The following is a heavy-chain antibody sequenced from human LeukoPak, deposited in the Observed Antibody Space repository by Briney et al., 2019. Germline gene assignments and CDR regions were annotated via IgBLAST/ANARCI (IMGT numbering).Heavy chain of an antibody. CDR3: ARGGTYRGGADY. CDR2: MYYSGSP. D-gene: IGHD4-11*01. CDR1: GGSISSYY. V-gene: IGHV4-59*01. Sequence: KASETLSLTCTVSGGSISSYYWSWIRQPPGKGLEWIGYMYYSGSPNYNPSLRSRVTMSVDTSKNQFSLKLNSVTAADTAVYYCARGGTYRGGADYWGQGTLVTVSS. J-gene: IGHJ4*02.